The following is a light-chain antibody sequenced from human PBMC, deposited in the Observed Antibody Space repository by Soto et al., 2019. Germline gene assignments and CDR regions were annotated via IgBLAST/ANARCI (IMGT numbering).Light chain of an antibody. CDR3: QQYNNWSWA. CDR2: DAS. CDR1: QSVTSK. J-gene: IGKJ1*01. V-gene: IGKV3-15*01. Sequence: EIVMTQSPATLSVSPGERATLSCRASQSVTSKLAWYQQKPGQAPRLLIYDASTRATGIPARFSGGGSGTEFTLIISSLQSEDFAVYCCQQYNNWSWAFGQGTKVDIK.